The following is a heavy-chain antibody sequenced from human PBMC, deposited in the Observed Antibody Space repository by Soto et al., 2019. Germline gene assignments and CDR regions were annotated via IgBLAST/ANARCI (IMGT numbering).Heavy chain of an antibody. CDR2: ISYDGSNK. CDR3: AKDVGRYSPEYYGMDV. D-gene: IGHD5-18*01. Sequence: GGSLRLSCAASGFTFSSYGMHWVRQAPGKGLEWVAVISYDGSNKYYADSVKGRFTISRDNSKNTLYLQMNSLRAEDTAVYYCAKDVGRYSPEYYGMDVWGQGTTVTVSS. CDR1: GFTFSSYG. J-gene: IGHJ6*02. V-gene: IGHV3-30*18.